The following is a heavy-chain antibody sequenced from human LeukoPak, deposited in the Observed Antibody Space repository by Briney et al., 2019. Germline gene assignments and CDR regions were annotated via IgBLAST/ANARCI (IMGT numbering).Heavy chain of an antibody. CDR2: IRYDGTNK. J-gene: IGHJ4*02. Sequence: GGSLRLSCAASGFTFSSYGMHWVRQAPGKGLEWVAFIRYDGTNKYYADSVKGRFTISRDNSKNTLYLQMNRLRAEDTAVYYCAKGYDIWTGYSQEADYWGQGTLVTVSS. V-gene: IGHV3-30*02. CDR3: AKGYDIWTGYSQEADY. D-gene: IGHD3-9*01. CDR1: GFTFSSYG.